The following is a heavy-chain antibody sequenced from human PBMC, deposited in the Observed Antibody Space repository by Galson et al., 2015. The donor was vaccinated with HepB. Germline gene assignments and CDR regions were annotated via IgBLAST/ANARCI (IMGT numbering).Heavy chain of an antibody. Sequence: ETLSLTCAVYGGSFSGYYWSWIRQPPGKGLEWIGEINHSGSTNYNPSLKSRVTISVDTSKNQFSLKLSSVTAADTAVYYCAKVGVPAAIGMYFDYWGQGTLVTVSS. CDR1: GGSFSGYY. J-gene: IGHJ4*02. D-gene: IGHD2-2*02. CDR2: INHSGST. CDR3: AKVGVPAAIGMYFDY. V-gene: IGHV4-34*01.